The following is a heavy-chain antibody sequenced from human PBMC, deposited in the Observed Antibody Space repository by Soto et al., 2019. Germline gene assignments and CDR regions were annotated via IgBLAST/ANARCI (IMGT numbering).Heavy chain of an antibody. CDR3: AVECGGDCSFAFDI. CDR1: GGTFSSYS. D-gene: IGHD2-21*02. Sequence: APVEVSCKTSGGTFSSYSISWVRQAPGQGLEWMGGIIPIFGTANYAQKFRGRVTITADESTSTAYMELSSLRSEDTAVYYCAVECGGDCSFAFDIWGQGTMVTVSS. V-gene: IGHV1-69*13. J-gene: IGHJ3*02. CDR2: IIPIFGTA.